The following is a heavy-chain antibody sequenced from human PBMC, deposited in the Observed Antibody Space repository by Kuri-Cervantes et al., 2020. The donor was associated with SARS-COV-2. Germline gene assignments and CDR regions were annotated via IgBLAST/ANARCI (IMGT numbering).Heavy chain of an antibody. CDR2: IYYSGST. Sequence: ESLKISCTVSGGSISSYYWSWIRQPPGKGLEWIGYIYYSGSTNYNPSLKSRVTISVDTSKNQFSLELSSVTAADTAVYYCAREVEGSDAFDIWGQGTMVTVSS. CDR3: AREVEGSDAFDI. J-gene: IGHJ3*02. CDR1: GGSISSYY. V-gene: IGHV4-59*01.